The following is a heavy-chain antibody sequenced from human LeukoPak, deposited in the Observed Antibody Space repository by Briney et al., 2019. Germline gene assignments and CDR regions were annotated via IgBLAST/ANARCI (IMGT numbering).Heavy chain of an antibody. CDR2: INHSGST. CDR3: ARGRGYDFWSGYFYFDY. J-gene: IGHJ4*02. D-gene: IGHD3-3*01. CDR1: GGSFSGYY. Sequence: SETLSLTCAVYGGSFSGYYWSWIRQPPGKGLERIGEINHSGSTNYNPSLKSRVTISVDTSKNQFSLKLSSVTAADTAVYYCARGRGYDFWSGYFYFDYWGQGTLVTVSS. V-gene: IGHV4-34*01.